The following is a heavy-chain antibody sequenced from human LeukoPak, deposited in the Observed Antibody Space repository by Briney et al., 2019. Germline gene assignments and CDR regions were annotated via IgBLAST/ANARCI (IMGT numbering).Heavy chain of an antibody. V-gene: IGHV3-30-3*01. CDR1: GLTFSSYA. Sequence: GGSLRLSCAASGLTFSSYAMHWVRQAPGKGLEWVAVISYDGSNKYYADSVKGRFTISRDNSKNTLYLQMNSLRAEDTAVYYCAREANVLRFLEWLSAFDIWGQGTMVTVSS. D-gene: IGHD3-3*01. CDR2: ISYDGSNK. CDR3: AREANVLRFLEWLSAFDI. J-gene: IGHJ3*02.